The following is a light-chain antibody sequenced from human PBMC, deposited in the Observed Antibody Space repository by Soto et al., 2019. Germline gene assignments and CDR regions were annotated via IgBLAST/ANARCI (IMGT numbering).Light chain of an antibody. CDR2: DAS. V-gene: IGKV1-5*01. J-gene: IGKJ1*01. CDR3: LQYNNYPWT. Sequence: DILMTQSPSTLSASVGDRVTFTCRASQSISTWLAWYQQKPGRAPELLISDASSLARGVPSRFSGSRSGTEFTLTISSLQPDDFATYYCLQYNNYPWTFGQGTKLEIK. CDR1: QSISTW.